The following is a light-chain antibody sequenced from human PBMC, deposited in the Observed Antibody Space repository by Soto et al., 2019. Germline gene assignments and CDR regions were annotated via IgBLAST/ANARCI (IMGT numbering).Light chain of an antibody. CDR1: ETVSTY. J-gene: IGKJ3*01. Sequence: EIVLTQSPATLSLSPGERATLSCRASETVSTYLAWYQQIPGQAPRLLLYDAVNRATGIPARFSGSGSGADFTLTISGLEPEDFAVYYCQQRSKWPFTFGPGTKVDIK. V-gene: IGKV3-11*01. CDR3: QQRSKWPFT. CDR2: DAV.